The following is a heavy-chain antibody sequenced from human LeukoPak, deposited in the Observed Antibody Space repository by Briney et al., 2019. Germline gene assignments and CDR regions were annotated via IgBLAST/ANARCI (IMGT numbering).Heavy chain of an antibody. CDR1: GYSISSGYY. V-gene: IGHV4-38-2*02. J-gene: IGHJ3*02. D-gene: IGHD2-2*03. Sequence: SETLSLTCTVSGYSISSGYYWSWIRQPPGKGLEWIGEINHSGSTNYNPSLKSRVTISVDTSKNQFSLKLSSVTAADTAVYYCARVGYCSSTSCYGAFDIWGQGTMVTVSS. CDR3: ARVGYCSSTSCYGAFDI. CDR2: INHSGST.